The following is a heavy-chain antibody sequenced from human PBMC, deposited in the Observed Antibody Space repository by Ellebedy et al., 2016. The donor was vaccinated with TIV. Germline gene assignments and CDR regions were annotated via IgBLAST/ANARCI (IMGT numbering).Heavy chain of an antibody. J-gene: IGHJ3*02. CDR1: GFTFTNYW. CDR3: AKDDYGGNSGPAFDI. V-gene: IGHV3-30*18. Sequence: GESLKISCAASGFTFTNYWMSWVRQAPGKGLDWMAAISKDGSDEYYPDSVKGRFTISRDNSKNTLYLQMNSLRAEDTAVYYCAKDDYGGNSGPAFDIWGQGTMVTVSS. D-gene: IGHD4-23*01. CDR2: ISKDGSDE.